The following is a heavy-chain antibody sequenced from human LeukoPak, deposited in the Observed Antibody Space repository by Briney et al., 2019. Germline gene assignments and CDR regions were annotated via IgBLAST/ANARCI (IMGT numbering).Heavy chain of an antibody. V-gene: IGHV4-4*02. CDR1: GGSISSSNW. Sequence: SETLSLTCAVTGGSISSSNWWSWVRQPPGKGLEWIGEIYHSGSTNYNPSLKSRVTISVDTSKNQFSLKLSSVTAADTAVYYCARGHYYDSSGYFDYWGQGTLVTVSS. D-gene: IGHD3-22*01. CDR3: ARGHYYDSSGYFDY. CDR2: IYHSGST. J-gene: IGHJ4*02.